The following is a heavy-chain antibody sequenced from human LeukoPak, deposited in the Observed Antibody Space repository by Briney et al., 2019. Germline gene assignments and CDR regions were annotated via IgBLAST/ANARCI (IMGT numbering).Heavy chain of an antibody. D-gene: IGHD3-22*01. V-gene: IGHV4-39*07. CDR3: ARRGGYFLTAPNDS. J-gene: IGHJ4*02. CDR1: GGSVSSSSFY. CDR2: IYNSGST. Sequence: PSETLSLTCTVSGGSVSSSSFYWGWIRQPPAKGLEWIGSIYNSGSTYYNPSLKSRVTISVDTSKNQFSLKLSSVTAADTAVYYCARRGGYFLTAPNDSWGQGTLVTVSS.